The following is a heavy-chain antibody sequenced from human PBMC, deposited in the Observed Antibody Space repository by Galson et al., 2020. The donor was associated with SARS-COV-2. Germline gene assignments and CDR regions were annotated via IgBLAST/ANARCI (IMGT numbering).Heavy chain of an antibody. CDR1: GFTFSSYW. J-gene: IGHJ6*02. CDR2: IKQDGSEK. Sequence: GGSLRLSCAASGFTFSSYWMSWVRQAPGKGLEWVANIKQDGSEKYYVDSVKGRFTISRDNAKNSLYLQMNSLRAEDTAVYYCARESGYSSNSPPTYYYYGMDVWGQGTTVTVSS. V-gene: IGHV3-7*01. D-gene: IGHD6-13*01. CDR3: ARESGYSSNSPPTYYYYGMDV.